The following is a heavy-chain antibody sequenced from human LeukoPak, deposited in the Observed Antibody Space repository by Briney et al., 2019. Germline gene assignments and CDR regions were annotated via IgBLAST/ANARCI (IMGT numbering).Heavy chain of an antibody. D-gene: IGHD6-19*01. CDR3: ARPMYRSGWSSDAFDI. CDR2: IKQDGSEK. CDR1: GFTFSSYW. Sequence: PGGSLRLSCAASGFTFSSYWMSWVRQAPGKGLEWVANIKQDGSEKYYVDSVEGRFTISRDNAKNSLYLQMNSLRAEDMAVYYCARPMYRSGWSSDAFDIWGQGTMVTVSS. V-gene: IGHV3-7*01. J-gene: IGHJ3*02.